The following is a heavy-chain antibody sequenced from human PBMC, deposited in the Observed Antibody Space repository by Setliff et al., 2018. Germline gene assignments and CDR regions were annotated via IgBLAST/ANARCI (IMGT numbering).Heavy chain of an antibody. J-gene: IGHJ5*02. D-gene: IGHD1-26*01. Sequence: SETLSLTCAVSGYSIGYSIGSGHYWGWIRQPPGKGLEWVGSVYHRGSTYYNPSLESRVTISVDTSMNQFSLKLSSVTAADTALYYCARVGSKPQLGWFDPWGQGTLVTVSS. CDR3: ARVGSKPQLGWFDP. CDR2: VYHRGST. V-gene: IGHV4-38-2*01. CDR1: GYSIGYSIGSGHY.